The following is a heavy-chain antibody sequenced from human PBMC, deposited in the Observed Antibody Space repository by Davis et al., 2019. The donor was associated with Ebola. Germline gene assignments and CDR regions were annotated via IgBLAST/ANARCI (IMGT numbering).Heavy chain of an antibody. D-gene: IGHD3-16*02. CDR1: GYTFTSYY. J-gene: IGHJ4*02. Sequence: ASVKVSCKASGYTFTSYYMHWVRQAPGQGLEWMGIINPSGGSTSYAQKFQGRVTMTRDTSTSTVYMELSSLRSEDTAVYYCARDPRVSHYDYIWGSYQEGDYWGQGTLVTVSS. CDR3: ARDPRVSHYDYIWGSYQEGDY. CDR2: INPSGGST. V-gene: IGHV1-46*01.